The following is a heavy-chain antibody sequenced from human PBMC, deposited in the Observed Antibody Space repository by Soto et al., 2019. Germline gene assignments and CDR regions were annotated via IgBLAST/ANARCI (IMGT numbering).Heavy chain of an antibody. Sequence: EVQLVESGGGLVQPGGSLRLSCAASGFTFSSYWMSWVRQAPGKGLEWVANIKQDGSEKYYVDSVKGRFTISRDNAKNSLYPQMNSLRDEDTAVYYCAREGIAYGMDVWGQGTTVTFAS. CDR3: AREGIAYGMDV. D-gene: IGHD2-21*01. V-gene: IGHV3-7*05. J-gene: IGHJ6*01. CDR2: IKQDGSEK. CDR1: GFTFSSYW.